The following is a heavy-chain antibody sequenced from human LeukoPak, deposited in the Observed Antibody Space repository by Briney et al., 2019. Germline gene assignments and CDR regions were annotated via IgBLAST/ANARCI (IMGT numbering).Heavy chain of an antibody. D-gene: IGHD6-13*01. Sequence: SETLSLTCAVYGGSFSGYYWSWIRQPPGKGLEWIGEINHSGSTNYNPSLKSRVTISVDTSKNQFSLKLSSVTAADTAVYYRARVATPRSSSYYYYGMDVWGQGTTVTVSS. V-gene: IGHV4-34*01. J-gene: IGHJ6*02. CDR1: GGSFSGYY. CDR3: ARVATPRSSSYYYYGMDV. CDR2: INHSGST.